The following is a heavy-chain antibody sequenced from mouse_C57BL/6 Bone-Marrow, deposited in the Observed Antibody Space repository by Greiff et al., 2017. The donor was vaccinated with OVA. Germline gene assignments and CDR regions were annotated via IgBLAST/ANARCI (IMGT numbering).Heavy chain of an antibody. V-gene: IGHV5-4*03. CDR1: GFTFSSYA. CDR2: ISDGGSYT. Sequence: EVKVEESGGGLVKPGGSLKLSCAASGFTFSSYAMSWVRQTPEKRLEWVATISDGGSYTYYPDNVKGRFTISRDNAKNNLYLQMSHLKSEDTAMYYCARVGGKDYAMDYWGQGTSVTVSS. CDR3: ARVGGKDYAMDY. J-gene: IGHJ4*01.